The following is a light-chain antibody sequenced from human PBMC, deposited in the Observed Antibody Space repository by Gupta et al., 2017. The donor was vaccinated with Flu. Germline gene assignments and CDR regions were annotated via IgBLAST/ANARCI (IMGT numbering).Light chain of an antibody. V-gene: IGLV3-25*02. Sequence: SYELTQPPSVSVSPGQTARITCSGDALPKQFAYWYHQKPGQAPVLVIYKDRHRPSGIPARFSGSTSGTTVTLTIXGXEAEDEXDYYCQSADSSGSYGVFGGGTKLTVL. CDR2: KDR. J-gene: IGLJ3*02. CDR1: ALPKQF. CDR3: QSADSSGSYGV.